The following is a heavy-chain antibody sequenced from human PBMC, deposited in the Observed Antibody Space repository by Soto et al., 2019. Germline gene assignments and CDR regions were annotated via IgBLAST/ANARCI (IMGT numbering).Heavy chain of an antibody. CDR2: IYYSGST. D-gene: IGHD2-2*01. J-gene: IGHJ4*02. Sequence: SETLSLTCTVSGGSISSSSYYWGWIRQPPGKGLEWIGSIYYSGSTYYNPSLKSRVTISVDTSKNQFSLKLSSVTAADTAVYYCARHSGFRAAMFSPDFDYWGQGTLVTVSS. CDR3: ARHSGFRAAMFSPDFDY. V-gene: IGHV4-39*01. CDR1: GGSISSSSYY.